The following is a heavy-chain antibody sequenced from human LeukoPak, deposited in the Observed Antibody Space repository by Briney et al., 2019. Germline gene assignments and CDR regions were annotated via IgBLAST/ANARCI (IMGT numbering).Heavy chain of an antibody. V-gene: IGHV4-39*07. J-gene: IGHJ6*03. CDR2: IYYSGST. D-gene: IGHD5-18*01. Sequence: SETLSLTCTVSGGSISSSSYYWGWIRQPPGKGLEWIGSIYYSGSTNYNPSLKSRVSISVATSKNQFSLNLTSVTAADTAVFYCARGRGTYRRFGYNYYMDVWDKGTTVTVSS. CDR1: GGSISSSSYY. CDR3: ARGRGTYRRFGYNYYMDV.